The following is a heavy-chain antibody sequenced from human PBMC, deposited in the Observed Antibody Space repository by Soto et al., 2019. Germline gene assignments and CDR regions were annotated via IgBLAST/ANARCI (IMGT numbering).Heavy chain of an antibody. CDR1: GFNFDDFA. Sequence: AGGSLRLSCAASGFNFDDFAMHWVRRAPGKGLEWVSGISWEGGSIGYADSVKGRFIISRDNAKNSLFLQMNSLTADDTALYYCAKDHDEDFGYDLDYFNSWGQGTQVTVSS. D-gene: IGHD5-12*01. CDR3: AKDHDEDFGYDLDYFNS. J-gene: IGHJ4*02. V-gene: IGHV3-9*01. CDR2: ISWEGGSI.